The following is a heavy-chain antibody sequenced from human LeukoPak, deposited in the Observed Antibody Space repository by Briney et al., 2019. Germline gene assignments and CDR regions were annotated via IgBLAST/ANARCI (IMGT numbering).Heavy chain of an antibody. D-gene: IGHD6-19*01. J-gene: IGHJ6*03. V-gene: IGHV4-4*07. CDR2: IYTSGST. Sequence: SETLSLTCSVSGGSISSYYWSWIRQPAGKGLEWIGRIYTSGSTNYNPSLKSRVTMSVDTSKNRFSLKLSSVTAADTAVYYCARSVAGTHYYYYYMDVWGKGTTVTVSS. CDR1: GGSISSYY. CDR3: ARSVAGTHYYYYYMDV.